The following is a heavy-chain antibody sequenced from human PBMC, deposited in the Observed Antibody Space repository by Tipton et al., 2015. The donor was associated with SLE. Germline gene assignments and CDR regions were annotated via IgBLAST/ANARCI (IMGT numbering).Heavy chain of an antibody. CDR3: AKVRSGSYFPLDS. D-gene: IGHD3-10*01. J-gene: IGHJ4*02. Sequence: SLRLSCAVSGFTFSSFEMNWVRQAPGKGLELISFVCSRGSSAYYAESVKGRFTVSRDNAKDSLYLQMDSLRVEDTGIYYCAKVRSGSYFPLDSWGQGTLVTVSS. V-gene: IGHV3-48*03. CDR2: VCSRGSSA. CDR1: GFTFSSFE.